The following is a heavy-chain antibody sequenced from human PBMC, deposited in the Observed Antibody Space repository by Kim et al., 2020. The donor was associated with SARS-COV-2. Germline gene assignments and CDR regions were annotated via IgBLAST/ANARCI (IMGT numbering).Heavy chain of an antibody. J-gene: IGHJ4*02. D-gene: IGHD6-19*01. Sequence: GGSLRLSCAASGFTFSSYWMHWVRQAPGKGLVWVSRINGDGSTTSYGDSVKGRFTLSRDNAKNTLYLQMNSLRAEDTAVYYCARRPYTSGWWYFDYWGQG. V-gene: IGHV3-74*01. CDR1: GFTFSSYW. CDR2: INGDGSTT. CDR3: ARRPYTSGWWYFDY.